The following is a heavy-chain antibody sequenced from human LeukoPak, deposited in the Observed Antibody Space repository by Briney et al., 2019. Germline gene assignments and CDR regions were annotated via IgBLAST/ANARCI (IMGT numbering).Heavy chain of an antibody. CDR1: GGSISGYY. D-gene: IGHD5-18*01. J-gene: IGHJ4*02. CDR3: ARVPVDTAMVTTAPDY. Sequence: SETLSLTCTVSGGSISGYYWSWIRQHPGKGLEWIGYIYYSGSTYYNPSLKSRVTISVDTSKNQFSLKLTSVTAADTAVYYCARVPVDTAMVTTAPDYWGQGTLVTVSS. CDR2: IYYSGST. V-gene: IGHV4-31*03.